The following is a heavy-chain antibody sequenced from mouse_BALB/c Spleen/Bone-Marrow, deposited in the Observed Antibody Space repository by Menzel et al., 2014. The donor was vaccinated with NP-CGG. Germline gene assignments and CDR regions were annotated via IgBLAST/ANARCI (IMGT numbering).Heavy chain of an antibody. J-gene: IGHJ4*01. CDR1: GFSLTSYG. D-gene: IGHD2-10*02. Sequence: QVQLQQSGPSLVQPSQSLSIPCTVSGFSLTSYGVHWVRQSPGKGLEWLGVIWRGGSTDYNAAFMSRLSITKDNSKSQVSFKMNSLQADDTAIYYCAKNNKYGNYGGLDAMDYWGQGTSVTVSS. CDR3: AKNNKYGNYGGLDAMDY. V-gene: IGHV2-5-1*01. CDR2: IWRGGST.